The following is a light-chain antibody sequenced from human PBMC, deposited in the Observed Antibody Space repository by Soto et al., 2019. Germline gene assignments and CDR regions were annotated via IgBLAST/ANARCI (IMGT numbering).Light chain of an antibody. CDR3: QQYDNVTLK. CDR1: QSVSNRY. CDR2: RVS. Sequence: EVVLTQSPGTLSLSPGEGATLSCRASQSVSNRYFAWYQQKPGQAPRLLIYRVSSRATGIPDRFSGSGSGTDFTLTISRLEPEDFAVYYCQQYDNVTLKFGGGTKVDIK. V-gene: IGKV3-20*01. J-gene: IGKJ4*02.